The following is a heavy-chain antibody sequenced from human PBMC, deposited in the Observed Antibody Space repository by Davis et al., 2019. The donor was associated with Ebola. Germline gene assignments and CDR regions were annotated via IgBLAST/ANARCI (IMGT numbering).Heavy chain of an antibody. CDR2: ISSTSRYI. Sequence: PGGSLRLSCAASGFAFRTYNMNWVRQAPGKGLEWVSSISSTSRYIYYADSVKGRFTISRDNSKSTLFLQMNSLRAEDTAVYYCARDGGYSYGGRIDYWGQGTLVTVSS. D-gene: IGHD5-18*01. CDR1: GFAFRTYN. V-gene: IGHV3-21*01. CDR3: ARDGGYSYGGRIDY. J-gene: IGHJ4*02.